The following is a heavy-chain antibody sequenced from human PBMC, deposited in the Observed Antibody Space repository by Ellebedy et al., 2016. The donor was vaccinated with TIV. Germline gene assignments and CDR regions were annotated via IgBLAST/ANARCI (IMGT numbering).Heavy chain of an antibody. D-gene: IGHD2-15*01. CDR3: AHKMTRGYCSGESCPYDY. J-gene: IGHJ4*02. CDR2: IYWNDDE. Sequence: SGPTLVKPTQTLTLTCTFSGFSLTTSGVAVGWIRQPPGKALEWLALIYWNDDERYNPSLKSRLTSTKDTSKNQVVLIMANMDPVDTVTYYCAHKMTRGYCSGESCPYDYWGQGTLVTVSS. CDR1: GFSLTTSGVA. V-gene: IGHV2-5*01.